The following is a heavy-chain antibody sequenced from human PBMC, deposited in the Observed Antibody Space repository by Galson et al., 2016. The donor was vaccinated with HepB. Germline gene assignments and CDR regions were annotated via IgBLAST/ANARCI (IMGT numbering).Heavy chain of an antibody. J-gene: IGHJ4*02. CDR2: ISAHNGDT. D-gene: IGHD5-24*01. V-gene: IGHV1-18*04. CDR1: GYTFTTNG. Sequence: VKVSCKASGYTFTTNGISWVRQAPGQGLERVAWISAHNGDTNSAQKFQGRVTLTTDTSTRTAYMELRSLTSDDTAVYYCARDRDRSLDYWGQGTLVTVSS. CDR3: ARDRDRSLDY.